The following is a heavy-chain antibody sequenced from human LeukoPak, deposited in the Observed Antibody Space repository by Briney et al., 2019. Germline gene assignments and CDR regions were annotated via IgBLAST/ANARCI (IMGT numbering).Heavy chain of an antibody. CDR3: ARIYDYYYGMDV. Sequence: SVKVSCKASGGTFSSYAISWVRQAPGQGLEWMGRIIAIFGIANYAQKFQGRVTITADKSTSTAYMELSSLRSEDTAVYYCARIYDYYYGMDVWGQGTTVTVSS. CDR2: IIAIFGIA. J-gene: IGHJ6*02. CDR1: GGTFSSYA. V-gene: IGHV1-69*04. D-gene: IGHD3-16*01.